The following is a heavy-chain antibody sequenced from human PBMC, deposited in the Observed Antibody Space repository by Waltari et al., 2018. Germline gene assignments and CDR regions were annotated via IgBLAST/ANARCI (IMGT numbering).Heavy chain of an antibody. V-gene: IGHV3-7*03. Sequence: QLVESGGGLVQPGGSLRLSCAASGFSLSNSWMTWVRQAPGQGLEVVANIWEDGDGKHYQDSVMGRFFISRDNAKNSLYLQLNSLRVEDTAVYFCARDLSPAIGSTVYDAFDIWGQGTMVTVSS. D-gene: IGHD4-17*01. CDR3: ARDLSPAIGSTVYDAFDI. J-gene: IGHJ3*02. CDR2: IWEDGDGK. CDR1: GFSLSNSW.